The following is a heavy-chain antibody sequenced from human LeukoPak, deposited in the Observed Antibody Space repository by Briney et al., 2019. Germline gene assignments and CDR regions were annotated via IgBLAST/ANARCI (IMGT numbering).Heavy chain of an antibody. J-gene: IGHJ4*02. Sequence: TLSLACTVSGGSISRGDYDWGRLREPRGKGLEWIGYIYYSGSTYYNPSLKSPVTISVDTSKTQFSLKLSSVTAADTAVYYCATYSNYDPCLDYWGQGTLVTVSS. CDR1: GGSISRGDYD. D-gene: IGHD4-11*01. V-gene: IGHV4-30-4*08. CDR3: ATYSNYDPCLDY. CDR2: IYYSGST.